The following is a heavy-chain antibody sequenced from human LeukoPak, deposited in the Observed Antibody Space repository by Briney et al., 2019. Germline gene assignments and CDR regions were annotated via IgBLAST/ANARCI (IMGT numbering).Heavy chain of an antibody. Sequence: GGSLRLSCAASGLTFSSYPMHWVRQAPGKGLEWVGVISYDGSNKYYADSVKGRFTISRDNSKNTLYLLRNSLRAEDTAVYYCARDGGGYYASGTHYYFDCWGQGTLVTVSS. V-gene: IGHV3-30-3*01. J-gene: IGHJ4*02. CDR1: GLTFSSYP. CDR2: ISYDGSNK. D-gene: IGHD3-10*01. CDR3: ARDGGGYYASGTHYYFDC.